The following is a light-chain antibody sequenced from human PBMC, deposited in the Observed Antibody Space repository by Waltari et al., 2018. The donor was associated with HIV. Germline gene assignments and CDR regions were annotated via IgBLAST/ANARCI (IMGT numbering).Light chain of an antibody. J-gene: IGLJ2*01. CDR2: EVN. Sequence: QSALTQPSSVSGSPGQPNTISCKGTSSDVGRYKLLHCSQQHPGKAPKLMIYEVNKRPSGVSNRFSGSTSGNTASLTISGLQAEDEGYYYCCSYAGRITSVVFGGGTKLTVL. V-gene: IGLV2-23*02. CDR1: SSDVGRYKL. CDR3: CSYAGRITSVV.